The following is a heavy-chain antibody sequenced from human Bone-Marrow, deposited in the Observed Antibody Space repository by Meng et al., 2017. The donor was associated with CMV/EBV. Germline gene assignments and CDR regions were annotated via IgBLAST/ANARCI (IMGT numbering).Heavy chain of an antibody. V-gene: IGHV1-46*01. Sequence: ASVKVSCKASGGTFSSYTISWVRQAPGQGLEWMGIINPSGGSTSYAQKFQGRVTMTRDTSTSTVYMELSSLRSEDTAVYYCARDRGSTYYDFWSGYYDLYYYYGMDVWGQGTTVTFSS. CDR1: GGTFSSYT. D-gene: IGHD3-3*01. CDR2: INPSGGST. J-gene: IGHJ6*02. CDR3: ARDRGSTYYDFWSGYYDLYYYYGMDV.